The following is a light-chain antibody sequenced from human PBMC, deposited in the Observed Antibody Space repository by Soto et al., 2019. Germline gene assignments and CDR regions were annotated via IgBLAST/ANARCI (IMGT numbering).Light chain of an antibody. CDR1: RGISSY. CDR2: AAS. Sequence: DIQLTQSPSFLSASVGDRVTITCRASRGISSYLAWYQQNPGKAPQLLIYAASTLHTGVPSRFSGSGSGTEVTLPISSLQPEDFAPYYCQHLNSYLITFGQGTRLEIK. CDR3: QHLNSYLIT. V-gene: IGKV1-9*01. J-gene: IGKJ5*01.